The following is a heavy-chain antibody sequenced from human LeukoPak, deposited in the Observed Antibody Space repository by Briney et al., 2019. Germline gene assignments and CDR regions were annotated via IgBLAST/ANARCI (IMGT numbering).Heavy chain of an antibody. J-gene: IGHJ4*02. Sequence: TGGSLRLSCAASGFTFSSYGMHWVRQAPGRGLEWVAFIRYDGSNKYYADSVKGRFTISRDNSKNTLYLQMNSLRAEDTAEYYCAKELRFLEYYFDYWGQGTLVTVSS. V-gene: IGHV3-30*02. CDR3: AKELRFLEYYFDY. CDR1: GFTFSSYG. CDR2: IRYDGSNK. D-gene: IGHD3-3*01.